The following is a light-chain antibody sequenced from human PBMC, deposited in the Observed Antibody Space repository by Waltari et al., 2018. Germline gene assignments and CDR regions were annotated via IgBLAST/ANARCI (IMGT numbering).Light chain of an antibody. CDR2: SAS. J-gene: IGKJ4*01. V-gene: IGKV1-17*03. CDR3: QQHNSHPLT. Sequence: DIQMTQSPSSLSASVGDRVTITCRASQTISSYLTWYQQKAGKVPKLLICSASSLESGVPSRFSGSGSGTEFTLTISSLQPEDFATYYCQQHNSHPLTFGGGTKVEIK. CDR1: QTISSY.